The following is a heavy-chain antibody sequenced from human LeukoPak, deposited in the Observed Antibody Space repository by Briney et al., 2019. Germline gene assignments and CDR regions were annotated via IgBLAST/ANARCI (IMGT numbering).Heavy chain of an antibody. V-gene: IGHV3-23*01. J-gene: IGHJ3*02. CDR3: AKDREGSFDI. CDR1: GFTFSSYA. CDR2: ISGSGGST. Sequence: GGSLRLSFAASGFTFSSYAMSLVRQAPGKGLEWVSAISGSGGSTYYADSVKGRFTISRDNSKNTLYLQMNSLRAEDTAVYYCAKDREGSFDIWGQGTMVTVSS.